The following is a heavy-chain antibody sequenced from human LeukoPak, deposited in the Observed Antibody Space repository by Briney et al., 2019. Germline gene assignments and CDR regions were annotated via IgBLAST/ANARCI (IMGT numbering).Heavy chain of an antibody. V-gene: IGHV4-39*01. CDR2: IYSSGTT. D-gene: IGHD3-22*01. J-gene: IGHJ4*02. CDR3: ARRYGYDTDY. Sequence: TPSGTLSLTCTVSGGSISSSTYYWGWIRQPPGKGLEWIGSIYSSGTTYYNPSLESRVTISVDTSKNQFSPKLSSVTAADTAVYYCARRYGYDTDYWGQGTLVTVSS. CDR1: GGSISSSTYY.